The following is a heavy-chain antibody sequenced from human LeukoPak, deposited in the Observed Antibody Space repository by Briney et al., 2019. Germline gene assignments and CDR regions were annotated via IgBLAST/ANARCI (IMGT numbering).Heavy chain of an antibody. J-gene: IGHJ4*02. D-gene: IGHD3-9*01. CDR2: INHSGST. CDR1: GGSFSGYY. Sequence: PSETLSLTCAVYGGSFSGYYWSWIRQPPGKGLEWIGEINHSGSTNYNPSLKSRVTISVDTSKNQFSLKLSAVTAADTAVYSCARAMILTGYYKGDFDYWGQGTLVTVSS. CDR3: ARAMILTGYYKGDFDY. V-gene: IGHV4-34*01.